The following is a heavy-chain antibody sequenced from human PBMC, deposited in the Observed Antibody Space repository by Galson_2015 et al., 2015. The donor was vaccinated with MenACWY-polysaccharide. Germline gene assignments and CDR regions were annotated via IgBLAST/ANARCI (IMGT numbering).Heavy chain of an antibody. CDR3: AREYCNRTTCFGMDV. D-gene: IGHD2-2*01. J-gene: IGHJ6*02. CDR1: GFTFSTYA. Sequence: SLRLSCAASGFTFSTYAMHWVRQAPGKGLEWVTVISYDGSNKYYADSVKGRFTISRDSSQNSFYLQMSSLRADDTAVYYCAREYCNRTTCFGMDVCGQGTTVTVFS. CDR2: ISYDGSNK. V-gene: IGHV3-30*04.